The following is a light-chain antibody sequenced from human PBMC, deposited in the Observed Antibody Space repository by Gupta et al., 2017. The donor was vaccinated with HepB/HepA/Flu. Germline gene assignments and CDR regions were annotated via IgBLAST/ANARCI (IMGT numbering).Light chain of an antibody. V-gene: IGKV1-9*01. CDR3: QQLNNYPPWT. Sequence: DFHLTQSPSFLSASVGDRVTITCRASQAISNYFAWYQQKPGKAPKLLIYGAFNLETGVPSRFSGSGYGTEFTLTISSRQPEDLASYYCQQLNNYPPWTFGQGTKVEIK. CDR2: GAF. CDR1: QAISNY. J-gene: IGKJ1*01.